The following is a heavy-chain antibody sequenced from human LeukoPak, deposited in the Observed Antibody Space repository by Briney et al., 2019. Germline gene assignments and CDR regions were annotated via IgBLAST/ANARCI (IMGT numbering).Heavy chain of an antibody. CDR1: GFTFSSYA. CDR2: ISSSGSDT. V-gene: IGHV3-23*01. J-gene: IGHJ4*02. CDR3: ARQIGYCSSGTCYFDF. D-gene: IGHD2-15*01. Sequence: AGSLRLSCAASGFTFSSYAMSWVRQAPGKGLEWVSAISSSGSDTYHADSVKGRFTISRDKSKNTLYLQMNSLRAEDTAVYYCARQIGYCSSGTCYFDFWGQGSLVTVSS.